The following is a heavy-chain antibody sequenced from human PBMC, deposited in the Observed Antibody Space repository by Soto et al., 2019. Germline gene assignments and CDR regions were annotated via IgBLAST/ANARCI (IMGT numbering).Heavy chain of an antibody. CDR1: GFTFSNYI. V-gene: IGHV3-30-3*01. J-gene: IGHJ4*02. CDR3: ARDDEGGSYCDLGY. D-gene: IGHD3-10*01. Sequence: QVQLVESGGGVVQPGRSLRLSCAASGFTFSNYIMHWVRQAPGKGLEWVAFILDDGNNKYYADSVKGRLTISRDNSKNTLYLQMNSLRTEDTAVYYCARDDEGGSYCDLGYWGQGTLVTVSS. CDR2: ILDDGNNK.